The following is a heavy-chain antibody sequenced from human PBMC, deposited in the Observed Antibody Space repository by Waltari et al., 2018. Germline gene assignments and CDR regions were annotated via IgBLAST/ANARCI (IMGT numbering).Heavy chain of an antibody. Sequence: QVQLQESGPGLVKPSETLSLTCAVSGYSISSGYYWGWIRQPPGKGLEWIGSIYHSGTTYYNPSLKSRVTILVVTSKTQFSLKLSSVTAADTSVYYCARDDGIAAAGTPWGQGTLVTVSS. D-gene: IGHD6-13*01. CDR2: IYHSGTT. CDR3: ARDDGIAAAGTP. CDR1: GYSISSGYY. V-gene: IGHV4-38-2*02. J-gene: IGHJ5*02.